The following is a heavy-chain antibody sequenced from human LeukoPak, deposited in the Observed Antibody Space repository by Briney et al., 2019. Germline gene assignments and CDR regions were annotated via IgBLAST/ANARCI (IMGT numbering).Heavy chain of an antibody. CDR3: ATDYYGSGSYLDY. Sequence: SVKVSCKASGGTFSSYAISWVRQAPGQGLEWMGGIIPIFGTANYAQKFQGRVTITADESKSTAYMELSSLRSEDTAVYYCATDYYGSGSYLDYWGQGTLVTVSS. D-gene: IGHD3-10*01. CDR2: IIPIFGTA. CDR1: GGTFSSYA. J-gene: IGHJ4*02. V-gene: IGHV1-69*01.